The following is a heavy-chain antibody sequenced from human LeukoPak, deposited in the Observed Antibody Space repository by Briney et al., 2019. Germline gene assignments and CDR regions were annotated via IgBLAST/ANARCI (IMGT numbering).Heavy chain of an antibody. CDR3: AGDSHTAKGWFDP. Sequence: KSSETLSLTCTVSGGSMRSYYWNWIRQPAGKGLERIGHTYTSGTTNYNPSLKSRVTMSINTSKNQFSLKLASVTAADTAVYYCAGDSHTAKGWFDPWGQGTLVTVSP. J-gene: IGHJ5*02. CDR2: TYTSGTT. CDR1: GGSMRSYY. V-gene: IGHV4-4*07. D-gene: IGHD3-10*01.